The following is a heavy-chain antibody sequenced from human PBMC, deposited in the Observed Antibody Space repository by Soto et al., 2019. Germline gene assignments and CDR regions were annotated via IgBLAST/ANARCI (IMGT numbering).Heavy chain of an antibody. CDR1: GFTVTSNY. J-gene: IGHJ4*02. CDR3: AGGGTYELFDY. D-gene: IGHD1-26*01. CDR2: IYSGGTT. Sequence: EVQLVESGGGLVQPGGSLRLSCAASGFTVTSNYMSWVRQAPGKGLEWVSIIYSGGTTYYVDSVKGRFTITRDNSKNTLYLQMNSLRAEDTALYYCAGGGTYELFDYWGQGTLVTVSS. V-gene: IGHV3-53*01.